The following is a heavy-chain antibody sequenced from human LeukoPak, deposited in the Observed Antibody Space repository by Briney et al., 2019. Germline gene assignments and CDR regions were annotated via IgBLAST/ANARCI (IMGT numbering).Heavy chain of an antibody. CDR1: GGTFSSYA. CDR3: AKDLRLVRNYFDY. V-gene: IGHV1-69*13. Sequence: GASVKVSCKASGGTFSSYAISWVRQAPGQGLEWMGGIIPIFGTANYAQKFQGRVTITADESTSTAYMELSSLRAEDTAVYYCAKDLRLVRNYFDYWGQGTLVTVSS. CDR2: IIPIFGTA. D-gene: IGHD6-19*01. J-gene: IGHJ4*02.